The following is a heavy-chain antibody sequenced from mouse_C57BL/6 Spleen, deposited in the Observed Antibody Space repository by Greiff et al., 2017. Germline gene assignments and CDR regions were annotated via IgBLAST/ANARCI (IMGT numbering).Heavy chain of an antibody. J-gene: IGHJ2*01. CDR3: ARVSYDYDPYYFDD. CDR1: GYTFTSYG. D-gene: IGHD2-4*01. CDR2: IYPRSGNT. V-gene: IGHV1-81*01. Sequence: QVQLKQSGAELARPGASVKLSCKASGYTFTSYGISWVKQRTGQGLEWIGEIYPRSGNTYYNEKFKGKATLTADKSSSTAYMELRSLTSEDSAVYFCARVSYDYDPYYFDDWGQGTTLTVSS.